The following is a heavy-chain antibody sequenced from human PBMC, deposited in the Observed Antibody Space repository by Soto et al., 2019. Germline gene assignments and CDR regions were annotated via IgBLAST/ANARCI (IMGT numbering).Heavy chain of an antibody. J-gene: IGHJ4*02. D-gene: IGHD5-12*01. V-gene: IGHV1-8*01. Sequence: ASVKVSCKASGYTFTSYDINWVRQATGQGLEWMGWMNPNSGNTGYAQKFQGRVTMTRNTSISTAYMELSSLRSEDTAVYYCAREWVATRTYFDYWGQGTLVTVSS. CDR2: MNPNSGNT. CDR1: GYTFTSYD. CDR3: AREWVATRTYFDY.